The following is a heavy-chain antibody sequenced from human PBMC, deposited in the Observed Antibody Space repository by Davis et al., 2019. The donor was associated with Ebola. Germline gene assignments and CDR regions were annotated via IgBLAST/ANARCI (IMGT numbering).Heavy chain of an antibody. CDR3: VRGQY. CDR1: GHNFANLW. Sequence: ESLNLPCSGPGHNFANLWIRWVRQLPGNGLDWMGLFLLANSDTRYGPSFQGQVTMSVDKSTNTAYLQWSSLQASDTAMYYCVRGQYWGQGTLVSVSS. V-gene: IGHV5-51*01. J-gene: IGHJ4*02. CDR2: FLLANSDT.